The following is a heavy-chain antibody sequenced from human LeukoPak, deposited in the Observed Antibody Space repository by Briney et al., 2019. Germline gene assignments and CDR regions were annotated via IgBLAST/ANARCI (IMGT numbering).Heavy chain of an antibody. CDR2: IYYSGST. CDR3: AKVFPNWFDP. J-gene: IGHJ5*02. D-gene: IGHD2-21*01. Sequence: SETLSLTCTVSGGSISSSSYYWGWIRQPPGKGLEWIGSIYYSGSTYYNPSLKSRVTISVDTSKNQFSLKLSSVTAADTAVYYCAKVFPNWFDPWGQGTLVTVSS. CDR1: GGSISSSSYY. V-gene: IGHV4-39*07.